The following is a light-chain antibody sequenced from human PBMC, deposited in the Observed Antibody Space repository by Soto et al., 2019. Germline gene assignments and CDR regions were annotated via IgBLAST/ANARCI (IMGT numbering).Light chain of an antibody. CDR3: SSYTSSSTLV. V-gene: IGLV2-14*01. J-gene: IGLJ1*01. CDR2: DVS. Sequence: QSALTQPASVSGSPGQSITISCTGTSSDVSGHNSVAWYKHNPGKAPKLMIYDVSNRPSGVSSRFSGSKSGNTASLSISGLQAEDEADYYCSSYTSSSTLVFGTGTKLTVL. CDR1: SSDVSGHNS.